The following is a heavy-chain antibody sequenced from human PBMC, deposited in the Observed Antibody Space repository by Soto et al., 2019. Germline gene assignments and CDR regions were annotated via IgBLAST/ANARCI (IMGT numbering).Heavy chain of an antibody. CDR3: AKVLAHGSGSNYFDY. V-gene: IGHV3-23*01. CDR1: GFTFSSYA. Sequence: GGSLRLSCAASGFTFSSYAMSWVRQAPGKGLEWVSAISGSGGSTYYVDSVKGRFTISRDNSKNTLYLQMNSLRAEDTAVYYCAKVLAHGSGSNYFDYWGQGTLVTVSS. D-gene: IGHD3-10*01. J-gene: IGHJ4*02. CDR2: ISGSGGST.